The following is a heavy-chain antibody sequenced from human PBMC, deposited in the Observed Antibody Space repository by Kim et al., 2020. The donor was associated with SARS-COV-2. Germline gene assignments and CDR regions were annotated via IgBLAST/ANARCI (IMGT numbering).Heavy chain of an antibody. CDR2: IYYSGST. Sequence: SETLSLTCTVSGGSISSSSYYWGWIRQPPGKGLEWIGSIYYSGSTYYNPSLKSRVTISVDTSKNQFSLKLSSVTAADTAVYYCARRSGYSYGLGAYGMDVWGQGTTVTVSS. CDR1: GGSISSSSYY. D-gene: IGHD5-18*01. V-gene: IGHV4-39*01. J-gene: IGHJ6*02. CDR3: ARRSGYSYGLGAYGMDV.